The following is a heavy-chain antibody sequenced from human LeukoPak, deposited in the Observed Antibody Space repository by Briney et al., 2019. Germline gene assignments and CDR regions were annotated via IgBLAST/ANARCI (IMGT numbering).Heavy chain of an antibody. Sequence: WASVKVSCKVSGYSLSELSTHWVRQAPGQGLEWMGGFDPGDDETIYAQKFQGRVTMTEDTSTDTAYLELSSLRSEDTAVYFCATEKDLLLDSWGQGTPVTVSS. CDR1: GYSLSELS. CDR2: FDPGDDET. CDR3: ATEKDLLLDS. D-gene: IGHD1-26*01. V-gene: IGHV1-24*01. J-gene: IGHJ5*01.